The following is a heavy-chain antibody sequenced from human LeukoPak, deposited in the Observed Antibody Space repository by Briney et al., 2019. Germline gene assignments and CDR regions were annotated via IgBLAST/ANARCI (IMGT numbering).Heavy chain of an antibody. CDR3: ARDDTFGGVIVKYDY. V-gene: IGHV3-23*01. Sequence: GGSLRLSCGDSGYTFTGYHMNWVRQAPGKGLEWVSTIDVSATDTYYPDSVKGRFTISRDDSKNSLYLQMNSLRDEDTAVYYCARDDTFGGVIVKYDYWGQGTLVTVSS. J-gene: IGHJ4*02. D-gene: IGHD3-16*02. CDR2: IDVSATDT. CDR1: GYTFTGYH.